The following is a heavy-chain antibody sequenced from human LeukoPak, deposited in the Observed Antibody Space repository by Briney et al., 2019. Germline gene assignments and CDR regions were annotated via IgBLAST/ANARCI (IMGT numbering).Heavy chain of an antibody. J-gene: IGHJ6*03. CDR3: ARTLSFRSTGYYDFWSGPRRGYYYYMDV. CDR1: GYSISSGYY. D-gene: IGHD3-3*01. CDR2: IYHSGST. V-gene: IGHV4-38-2*02. Sequence: PSETLSLTCTVSGYSISSGYYWGWIRQPPGKGLEWIGSIYHSGSTYYNPSLKSRVTISVDTSKNQFSLKLSSVTAADTAVYYCARTLSFRSTGYYDFWSGPRRGYYYYMDVWGQGTLVTVSS.